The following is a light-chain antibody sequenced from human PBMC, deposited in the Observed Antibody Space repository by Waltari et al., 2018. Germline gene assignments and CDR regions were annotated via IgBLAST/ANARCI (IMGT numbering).Light chain of an antibody. J-gene: IGLJ2*01. Sequence: QSVLTQPPSAAGTPGQRVTISCSGSSSSIGSNYVYWYQPLPGTAPNLLIYTNNPRPSGVPDRFSESQSGTSASLVICGLRSEDEADYFCAAWDDSLSGMVFGGGTKLTVL. CDR1: SSSIGSNY. CDR2: TNN. V-gene: IGLV1-47*02. CDR3: AAWDDSLSGMV.